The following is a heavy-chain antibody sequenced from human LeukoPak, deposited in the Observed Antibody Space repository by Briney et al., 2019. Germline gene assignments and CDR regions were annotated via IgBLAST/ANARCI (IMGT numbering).Heavy chain of an antibody. CDR1: RFTFSSYA. V-gene: IGHV3-30*09. CDR2: ISYDGSYK. J-gene: IGHJ4*02. Sequence: GGSLRLSCAASRFTFSSYAMHWVRQAPGKGLEWVAIISYDGSYKYYADSVKGRFAISRDNSKNTLYLQMNSLRAEDTAVYYCARSYTGYDVWGQGTLVTVSS. CDR3: ARSYTGYDV. D-gene: IGHD5-12*01.